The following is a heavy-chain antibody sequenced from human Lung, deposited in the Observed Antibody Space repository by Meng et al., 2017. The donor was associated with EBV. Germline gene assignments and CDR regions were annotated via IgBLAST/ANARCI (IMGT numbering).Heavy chain of an antibody. CDR3: ARVSKGGSYRFDP. V-gene: IGHV1-46*03. D-gene: IGHD1-26*01. CDR2: INPSGGSS. J-gene: IGHJ5*02. Sequence: QVQLVQSGAEVKKPGASVKVSCKASGYTFTTYYMHWVRQAPGQGLEWMGVINPSGGSSIYAQRFQGRVTMTSDTSTTTVYMDLSSLRSEDTAVYYCARVSKGGSYRFDPWGQGTLVTVDS. CDR1: GYTFTTYY.